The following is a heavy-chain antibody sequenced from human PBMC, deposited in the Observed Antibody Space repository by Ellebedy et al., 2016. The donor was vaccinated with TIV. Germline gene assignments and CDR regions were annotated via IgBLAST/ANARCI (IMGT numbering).Heavy chain of an antibody. V-gene: IGHV3-30-3*01. Sequence: GESLKISCAASGFTFSSYAMHWVRQAPGKGLEWVAVISSDGSNKYYADSVKGRFTISRDNSKNTLYLQMNSLRAEDTAVYYCARDRPLFRRVVVTASPIGGAFDIWGQGTMVTVSS. CDR3: ARDRPLFRRVVVTASPIGGAFDI. D-gene: IGHD2-21*02. CDR1: GFTFSSYA. CDR2: ISSDGSNK. J-gene: IGHJ3*02.